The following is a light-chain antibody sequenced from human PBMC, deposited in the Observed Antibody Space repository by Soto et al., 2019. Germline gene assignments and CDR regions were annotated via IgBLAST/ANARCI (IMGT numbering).Light chain of an antibody. CDR1: QSVSSSY. Sequence: EIVWTQSPGTLSLSPGERATLSCRASQSVSSSYLAWYQQNPGQAPRLLIYGASSRATGIPDRFSGSGSGTDFTLSISRLEPEDFAVYYCQQYGRSPYTFGQGTKLEIK. V-gene: IGKV3-20*01. J-gene: IGKJ2*01. CDR2: GAS. CDR3: QQYGRSPYT.